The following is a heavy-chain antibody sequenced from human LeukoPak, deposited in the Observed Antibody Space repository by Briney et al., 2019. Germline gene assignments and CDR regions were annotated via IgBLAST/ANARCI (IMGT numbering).Heavy chain of an antibody. CDR1: GDSISSNSNY. Sequence: PSETLSLTCTVTGDSISSNSNYWGWIRQRPGKGLEWSGSIYYSGSTYYNPSLKSRVTISVDTSKSQFSLKLSSVTAADTAIYYCARDVPDHGDYSWFDPWGQGTLVTVSS. CDR2: IYYSGST. CDR3: ARDVPDHGDYSWFDP. D-gene: IGHD4-17*01. J-gene: IGHJ5*02. V-gene: IGHV4-39*07.